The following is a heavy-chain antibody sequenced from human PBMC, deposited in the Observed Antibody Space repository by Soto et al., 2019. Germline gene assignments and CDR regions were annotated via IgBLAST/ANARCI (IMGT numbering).Heavy chain of an antibody. CDR2: IDSDGSTT. CDR1: GFTFSVYW. J-gene: IGHJ6*02. D-gene: IGHD5-12*01. Sequence: EVQLVESGGGLVQPGGSLRLSCAASGFTFSVYWMHWVRQAPGKGLVWVSRIDSDGSTTSYADSVKGRFTNSRDNAKRTLYLQMNSLRAEDTAVYYCARPGYSDYGPGVDVWGQGTTVTVSS. V-gene: IGHV3-74*01. CDR3: ARPGYSDYGPGVDV.